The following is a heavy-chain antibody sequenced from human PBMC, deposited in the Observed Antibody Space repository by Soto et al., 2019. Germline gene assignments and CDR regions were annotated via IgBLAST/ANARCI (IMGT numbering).Heavy chain of an antibody. V-gene: IGHV3-30*18. D-gene: IGHD3-22*01. Sequence: VQLVESGGGVVQPGRSLRLSCAASGFTFSAYGMHWVRQAPGKGLEWVAVISYDGSNKYYADSVKGRLTISRDNSKNTLYLQMNSLRAEDTAVYYCAKDLLSSGNYYFEYWGQGTLVTVSS. J-gene: IGHJ4*02. CDR2: ISYDGSNK. CDR3: AKDLLSSGNYYFEY. CDR1: GFTFSAYG.